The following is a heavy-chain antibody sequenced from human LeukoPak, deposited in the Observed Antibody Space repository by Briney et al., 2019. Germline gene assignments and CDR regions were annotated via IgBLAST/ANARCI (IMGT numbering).Heavy chain of an antibody. CDR2: IYYRGST. CDR1: GGSISSGDFY. Sequence: PSETLSLTCTVSGGSISSGDFYWSWIRQPPGKGLEWIGYIYYRGSTSYNPSLKSRVTISVDTSKNQFSLKLSSVTAADTAVYYCARHLPKWEHRGWGQGTLVTVSS. V-gene: IGHV4-30-4*01. J-gene: IGHJ4*02. D-gene: IGHD1-26*01. CDR3: ARHLPKWEHRG.